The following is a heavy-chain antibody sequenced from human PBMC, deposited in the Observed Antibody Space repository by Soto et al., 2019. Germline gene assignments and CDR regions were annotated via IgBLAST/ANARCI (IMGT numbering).Heavy chain of an antibody. D-gene: IGHD5-12*01. J-gene: IGHJ4*02. Sequence: SETLSLTCAVYGGSFSDYSWTWIRQPPGKGLEWIGHIYYSGSTNYNPSLKSRVTISLDTSKSQFSLRLSSVTAADTAVYYCAREGGYNSYFDYWGQGTPVTVSS. V-gene: IGHV4-59*01. CDR3: AREGGYNSYFDY. CDR2: IYYSGST. CDR1: GGSFSDYS.